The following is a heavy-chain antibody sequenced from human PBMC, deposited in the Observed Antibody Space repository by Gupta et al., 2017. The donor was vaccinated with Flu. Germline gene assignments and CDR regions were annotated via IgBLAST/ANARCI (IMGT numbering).Heavy chain of an antibody. J-gene: IGHJ4*02. CDR1: TFGDYA. CDR3: SQEEGGYSKN. Sequence: TFGDYAMSWFRQAPGKGLEWVGFIRSKGYGGTTEYAASVKGRFAISRDDSKSIAYPKMKSLKAEDTAVYDGSQEEGGYSKNGGQGTLVTVSS. D-gene: IGHD5-18*01. V-gene: IGHV3-49*03. CDR2: IRSKGYGGTT.